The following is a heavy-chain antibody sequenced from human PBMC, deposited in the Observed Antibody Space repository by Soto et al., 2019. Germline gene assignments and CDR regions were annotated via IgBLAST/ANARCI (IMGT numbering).Heavy chain of an antibody. J-gene: IGHJ6*02. Sequence: EVQLVESGGGLVQPGGSLRLSCAASGFTFSAYWMSWVRQTPGKGLEWVANIKHDGSEKYYVDSVKGRFTSSRDNAKNSLFLEMNSLRAADTAVFYCAIITRGFSMDVWGQGTTVTVSS. D-gene: IGHD1-20*01. CDR3: AIITRGFSMDV. CDR1: GFTFSAYW. V-gene: IGHV3-7*01. CDR2: IKHDGSEK.